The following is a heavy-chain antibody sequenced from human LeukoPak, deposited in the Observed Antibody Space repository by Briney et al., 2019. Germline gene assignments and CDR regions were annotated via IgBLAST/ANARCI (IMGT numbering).Heavy chain of an antibody. CDR3: AKWGDYDVLTGYYVSDY. Sequence: GGSLRLSCAASGFTFSNYAMSWVRQAPGKGMEWVSAITGSGGNTYYADSVKGRFTISRDNSKNTLYLQMNSLRAEDTAVYYCAKWGDYDVLTGYYVSDYWGQGTLVTVSS. CDR2: ITGSGGNT. V-gene: IGHV3-23*01. CDR1: GFTFSNYA. J-gene: IGHJ4*02. D-gene: IGHD3-9*01.